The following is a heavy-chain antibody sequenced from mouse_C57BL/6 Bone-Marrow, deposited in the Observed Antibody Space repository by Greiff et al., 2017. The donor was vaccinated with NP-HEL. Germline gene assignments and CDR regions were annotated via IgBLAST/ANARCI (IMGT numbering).Heavy chain of an antibody. D-gene: IGHD4-1*01. CDR1: GFSLTSYG. Sequence: VMLVESGPGLVAPSQSLSITCTVSGFSLTSYGVSWVRPPPGKGLEWLGVIWGDGCTNYHSALIYSMCISKYNSKCQVFLKLNSLQTDDTATYYCAKRGTGDYAMDYWGQGTSVTVSS. J-gene: IGHJ4*01. V-gene: IGHV2-3*01. CDR3: AKRGTGDYAMDY. CDR2: IWGDGCT.